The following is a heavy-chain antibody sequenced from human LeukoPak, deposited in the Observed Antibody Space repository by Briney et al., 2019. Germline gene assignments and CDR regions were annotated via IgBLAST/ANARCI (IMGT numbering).Heavy chain of an antibody. J-gene: IGHJ4*02. CDR3: ARDGDDSSGYYLPLFDY. CDR1: GGSISSGSYY. CDR2: IYTSGST. Sequence: SETLSLTCTVSGGSISSGSYYWSWIRQPAGKGLEWIGRIYTSGSTNYNPSLKSRVTISVDTSKNQFSLKLSSVTAADTAVYYCARDGDDSSGYYLPLFDYWGQGTLVTVSS. D-gene: IGHD3-22*01. V-gene: IGHV4-61*02.